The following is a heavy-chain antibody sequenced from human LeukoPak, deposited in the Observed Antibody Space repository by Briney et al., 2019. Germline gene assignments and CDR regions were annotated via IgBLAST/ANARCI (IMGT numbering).Heavy chain of an antibody. J-gene: IGHJ5*02. D-gene: IGHD4-17*01. CDR2: INPNSGGT. V-gene: IGHV1-2*02. CDR3: ARDSYGDYNNSFDP. CDR1: GYTFTGYY. Sequence: GASVKLSCKASGYTFTGYYMNWVRQAPGQELEWMGWINPNSGGTNYTQKFQGRVTMTRATSISTAAKELSRLRSDDTAVYYCARDSYGDYNNSFDPWGQGTLVTVSS.